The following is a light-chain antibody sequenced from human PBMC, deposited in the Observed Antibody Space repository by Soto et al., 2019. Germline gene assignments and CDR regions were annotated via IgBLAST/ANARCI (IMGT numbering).Light chain of an antibody. CDR3: SSYTSSSTYV. Sequence: QLVLTQPASVSGSPGQSITISCTGTSSDVGGYNYVSWYQQHPGKAPKLMIYEVSNRPSGVSNRFSGSKSGNTASLTTSGLQAEDEADYYCSSYTSSSTYVFGTGTQLTVL. CDR2: EVS. CDR1: SSDVGGYNY. V-gene: IGLV2-14*01. J-gene: IGLJ1*01.